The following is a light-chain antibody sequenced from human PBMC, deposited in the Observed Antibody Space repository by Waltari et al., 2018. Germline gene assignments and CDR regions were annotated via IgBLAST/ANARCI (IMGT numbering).Light chain of an antibody. CDR2: DVN. V-gene: IGLV2-14*03. CDR1: SSDIGAYNF. CDR3: CSYTTGITRYV. J-gene: IGLJ1*01. Sequence: QSALTQPASVSGSPGQSITISCTGTSSDIGAYNFVSWYQKHPGKAPKFMFYDVNNRPALVSRCFSVSKSVNTASLSISLLQSEYESDYYCCSYTTGITRYVFGSGTKVTVL.